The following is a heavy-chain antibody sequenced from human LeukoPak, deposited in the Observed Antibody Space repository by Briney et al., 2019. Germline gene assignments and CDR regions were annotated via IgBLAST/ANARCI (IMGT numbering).Heavy chain of an antibody. CDR2: ISGRGDST. J-gene: IGHJ4*02. D-gene: IGHD1-26*01. V-gene: IGHV3-23*01. Sequence: GSLRLSCAASGFTFSTYAMTWVRQAPGKGLEWVSGISGRGDSTDYADSVKGRFTISRDSSKNMLFLQMHSLRAEDSAVYYCAKEPYVYSSYPDYWGQGTLVTVSS. CDR3: AKEPYVYSSYPDY. CDR1: GFTFSTYA.